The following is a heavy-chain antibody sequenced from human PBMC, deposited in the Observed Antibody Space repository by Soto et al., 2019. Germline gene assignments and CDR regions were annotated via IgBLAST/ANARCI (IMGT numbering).Heavy chain of an antibody. CDR3: ARATEYPYYLDY. V-gene: IGHV4-30-4*01. J-gene: IGHJ4*02. CDR1: GASISSGDYY. Sequence: QVQLQESGPGLVKPSQTLSLTCTVSGASISSGDYYWSWIRQPPGKGLEWIAYIYYTGSTYYSPSLKSRVVMSVDTSKNQFSLKLSSVTAADTAVYYCARATEYPYYLDYWGRGALVTVSS. CDR2: IYYTGST. D-gene: IGHD2-2*01.